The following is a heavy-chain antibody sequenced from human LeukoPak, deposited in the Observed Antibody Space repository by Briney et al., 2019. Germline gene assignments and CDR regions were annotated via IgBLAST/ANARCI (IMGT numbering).Heavy chain of an antibody. CDR2: ISYDGSNK. V-gene: IGHV3-30-3*01. CDR1: GFTVSSNY. J-gene: IGHJ4*02. CDR3: ARDAEYSGYEPRHFDY. Sequence: GGSLRLSCAASGFTVSSNYMSWVRQAPGKGLEWVAVISYDGSNKYYADSVKGRFTISRDNSKNTLYLQMNSLRAEDTAVYYCARDAEYSGYEPRHFDYWGQGTLVTVSS. D-gene: IGHD5-12*01.